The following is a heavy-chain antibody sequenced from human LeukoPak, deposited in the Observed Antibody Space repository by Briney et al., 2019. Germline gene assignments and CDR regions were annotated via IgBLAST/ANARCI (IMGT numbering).Heavy chain of an antibody. Sequence: SETLSLTCAVYGGSFSGYSWNWIRQPPVKGLEWIGEINHSGGTNYNPSLKSRVTISVDTSKNQFSLKLSSVTAADMAVYYCARGEKYSSSWYGVRGDAFDIWGQGTMVTVSS. CDR2: INHSGGT. CDR1: GGSFSGYS. D-gene: IGHD6-13*01. J-gene: IGHJ3*02. V-gene: IGHV4-34*01. CDR3: ARGEKYSSSWYGVRGDAFDI.